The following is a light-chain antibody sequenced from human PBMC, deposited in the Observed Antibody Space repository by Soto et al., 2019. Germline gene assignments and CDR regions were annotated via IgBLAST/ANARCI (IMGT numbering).Light chain of an antibody. CDR2: QDN. CDR1: KLGDKY. V-gene: IGLV3-1*01. CDR3: QAWDSSTDVV. J-gene: IGLJ2*01. Sequence: SYELTQPPSVSVSPGQTASITCSGYKLGDKYTCWYQQKPGQSPVLVIYQDNKRPSGIPERFAASNSGSTATLTISGTQAMDEAAYFCQAWDSSTDVVFGGGTKLTVL.